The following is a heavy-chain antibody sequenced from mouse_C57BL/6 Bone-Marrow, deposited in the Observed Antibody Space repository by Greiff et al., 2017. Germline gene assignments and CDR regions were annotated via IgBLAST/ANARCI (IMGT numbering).Heavy chain of an antibody. CDR1: GYTFTSYW. V-gene: IGHV1-55*01. CDR3: ANLDYYGSPG. Sequence: VQLQQPGAELVKPGASVKMSCKASGYTFTSYWITWVKQRPGQGLEWIGDIYPGSGSTNYNEKFKSKATLTVDTSYSTVYMQFGSLTSEVSAVYSCANLDYYGSPGWGQGTSVTVSS. D-gene: IGHD1-1*01. J-gene: IGHJ4*01. CDR2: IYPGSGST.